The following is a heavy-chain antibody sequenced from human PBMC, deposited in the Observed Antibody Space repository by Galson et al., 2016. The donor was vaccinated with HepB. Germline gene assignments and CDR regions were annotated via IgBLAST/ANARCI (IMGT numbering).Heavy chain of an antibody. J-gene: IGHJ5*02. CDR2: IYSNDDK. CDR1: GFSLTTGGVA. Sequence: PALVKPTQTLTLTCNVSGFSLTTGGVAVGWIRQPPGKALEWLALIYSNDDKSYSPSLKNRLTITKDTSKNQVVLTLANVDPVDTGTYFCAHGSGWGFDPWGQGTLVTVSP. V-gene: IGHV2-5*01. CDR3: AHGSGWGFDP. D-gene: IGHD1-14*01.